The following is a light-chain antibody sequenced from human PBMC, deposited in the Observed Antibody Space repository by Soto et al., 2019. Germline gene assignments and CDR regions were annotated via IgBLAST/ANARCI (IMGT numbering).Light chain of an antibody. CDR1: SSDVGSYNL. Sequence: QSALTQPRSVSGSPGQSVTISCTGTSSDVGSYNLVSWYQQHPIKAPKLMIYEGSKRPSGVSNRFSGSKSGNTASLTISGLQAEDEADYYCCSYAGSSTYVFGTGTKLTVL. J-gene: IGLJ1*01. V-gene: IGLV2-23*01. CDR3: CSYAGSSTYV. CDR2: EGS.